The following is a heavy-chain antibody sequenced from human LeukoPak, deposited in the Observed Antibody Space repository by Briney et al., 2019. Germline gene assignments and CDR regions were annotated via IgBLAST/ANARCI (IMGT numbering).Heavy chain of an antibody. D-gene: IGHD5-12*01. V-gene: IGHV3-11*04. CDR2: ISSSGSTI. CDR3: ARGSHWGIVATIRFDY. J-gene: IGHJ4*02. Sequence: GGSLRLSCAASGFTFSDYYMSWIRQAPGKGLEWVSYISSSGSTIYYADSVKGRFTISRDNAKNSLYLQMNSLRAEDTAVYYCARGSHWGIVATIRFDYWGQGTLVTVSS. CDR1: GFTFSDYY.